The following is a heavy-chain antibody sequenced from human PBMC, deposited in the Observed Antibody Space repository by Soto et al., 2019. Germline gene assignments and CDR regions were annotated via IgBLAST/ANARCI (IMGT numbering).Heavy chain of an antibody. CDR2: TYYRSKWYS. CDR3: ARGSYYSGWV. D-gene: IGHD6-19*01. V-gene: IGHV6-1*01. CDR1: GDSVSSTSAA. Sequence: SQTLSLTCXISGDSVSSTSAAWSWIRQSPSRGLEWLGRTYYRSKWYSDYAVSVKSRITINPDTSKSQFSLQLNSVTPEDTAVYYCARGSYYSGWVWGQGTLVTVSS. J-gene: IGHJ4*02.